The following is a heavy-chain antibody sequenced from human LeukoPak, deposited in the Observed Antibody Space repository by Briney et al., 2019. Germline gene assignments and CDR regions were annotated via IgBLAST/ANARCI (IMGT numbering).Heavy chain of an antibody. CDR1: GFTFSSYA. V-gene: IGHV3-23*01. J-gene: IGHJ4*02. CDR3: AKDRNYYGSGSYYTSFDY. D-gene: IGHD3-10*01. CDR2: ISGSGGST. Sequence: GGSLRPSCAASGFTFSSYAMSWVRQAPGKGLEWVSAISGSGGSTYYADSVKGRFTISRDNSKNTLYLQMNSLRAEDTAVYYCAKDRNYYGSGSYYTSFDYWGQGALVTVSS.